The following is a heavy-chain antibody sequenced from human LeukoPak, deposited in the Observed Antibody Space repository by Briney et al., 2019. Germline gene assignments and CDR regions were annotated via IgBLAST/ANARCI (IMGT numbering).Heavy chain of an antibody. CDR2: LYARGDT. D-gene: IGHD1-1*01. CDR1: GFTVTSNF. CDR3: AGRRADTCNFCFVY. V-gene: IGHV3-66*02. J-gene: IGHJ4*02. Sequence: PGGSLRLSCAVSGFTVTSNFMSWVRQAPGKGLEWVSVLYARGDTYYADSVKGRFTVSRDTSKNTLFLLLNNVGAEDTAVYYCAGRRADTCNFCFVYWGQETLVTVSS.